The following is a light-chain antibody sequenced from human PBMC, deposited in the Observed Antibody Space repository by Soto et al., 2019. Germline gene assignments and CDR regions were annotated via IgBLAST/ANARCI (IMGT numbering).Light chain of an antibody. CDR2: FNI. J-gene: IGLJ1*01. CDR3: AAWDDSLNGYV. V-gene: IGLV1-44*01. CDR1: SSNIGSNT. Sequence: QSVLSQPPSASGTPGQRVTISCSGSSSNIGSNTVSWYQQFPGTAPKLLIYFNIQRPSGVPDRFSGSKSGTSASLAINGLQSEDEADYYCAAWDDSLNGYVFGTGTKVTVL.